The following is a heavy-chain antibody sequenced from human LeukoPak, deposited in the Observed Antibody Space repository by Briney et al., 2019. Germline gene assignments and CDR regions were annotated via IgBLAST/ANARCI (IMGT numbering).Heavy chain of an antibody. V-gene: IGHV3-30*18. CDR2: ISYDGSNK. CDR1: GFTFSSYE. J-gene: IGHJ4*02. D-gene: IGHD3-9*01. Sequence: PGGSLRLSCAASGFTFSSYEMHWVRQAPGKGLEWVAVISYDGSNKYYADSVKGRFTISRDNSKNTLYLQMNSLRAEDTAVYYCAKDVSVLRYFDWLRARPDYGIDYWGQGTLVTVSS. CDR3: AKDVSVLRYFDWLRARPDYGIDY.